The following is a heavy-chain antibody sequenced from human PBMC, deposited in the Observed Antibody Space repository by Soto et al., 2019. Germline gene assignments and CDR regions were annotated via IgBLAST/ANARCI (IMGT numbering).Heavy chain of an antibody. D-gene: IGHD6-13*01. J-gene: IGHJ4*02. CDR1: GGSISSSSYY. Sequence: QLQLQESGPGLVKPSETLSLTCTVSGGSISSSSYYWGWIRQPPGKGLEWIGSIYYSGNTYYNPSLKSRVTISVDTSKNQFSLKLSSVTAADTAVYYCARHPIPAAVDYWGQGTLVTVSS. CDR3: ARHPIPAAVDY. CDR2: IYYSGNT. V-gene: IGHV4-39*01.